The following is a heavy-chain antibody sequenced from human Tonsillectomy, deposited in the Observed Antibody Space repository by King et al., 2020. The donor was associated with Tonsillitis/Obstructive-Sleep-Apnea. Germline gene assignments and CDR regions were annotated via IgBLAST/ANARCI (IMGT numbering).Heavy chain of an antibody. CDR3: ARALLGYCSSTSRYTGRQGYYYYYYMDV. CDR1: GFTFSSYG. CDR2: IWYDGSNK. V-gene: IGHV3-33*01. Sequence: QLVQSGGGVVQPGRSLRLSCAASGFTFSSYGMHWVRQAPGKGLEWVAVIWYDGSNKYYADSVKGRFTISRDNSKNTLYLQMNSLRAEDTAVYYCARALLGYCSSTSRYTGRQGYYYYYYMDVWGKGTTVTVSS. D-gene: IGHD2-2*02. J-gene: IGHJ6*03.